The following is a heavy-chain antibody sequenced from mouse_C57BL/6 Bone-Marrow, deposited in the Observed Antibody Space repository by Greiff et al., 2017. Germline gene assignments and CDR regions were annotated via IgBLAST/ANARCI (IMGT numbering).Heavy chain of an antibody. CDR2: INPGSGGT. J-gene: IGHJ4*01. CDR3: ARPYEYLCARDY. V-gene: IGHV1-54*01. D-gene: IGHD5-1*01. Sequence: VMLVESGAELVRPGTSVTVSCKASGYAFPNSLLEWVKQRPGQGLEWIGVINPGSGGTNYNETFKGKATLTADKSSSTASMQLSSLTSEDSAVDGWARPYEYLCARDYWGQGTSVTVAA. CDR1: GYAFPNSL.